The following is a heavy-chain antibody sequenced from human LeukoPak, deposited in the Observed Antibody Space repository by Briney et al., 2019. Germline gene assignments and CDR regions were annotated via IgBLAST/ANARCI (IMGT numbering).Heavy chain of an antibody. CDR1: GGSFSGYY. Sequence: KPSETLSLTCAVYGGSFSGYYWSWIRQPPGKGLEWIGEINHSGGTNYNPSLKSRVTISVDTSKNQFSLKLSSVTAADTAVYYCALAGSRNWFDPWGQGTLVAVSS. V-gene: IGHV4-34*01. D-gene: IGHD3-10*01. CDR3: ALAGSRNWFDP. CDR2: INHSGGT. J-gene: IGHJ5*02.